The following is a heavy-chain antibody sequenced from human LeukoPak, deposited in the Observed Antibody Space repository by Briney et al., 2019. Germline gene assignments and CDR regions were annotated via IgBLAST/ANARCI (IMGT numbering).Heavy chain of an antibody. Sequence: GGSLRLSCAASGFTFSSYGMHWVRQAPGKGLEWVAVISYDGSNKYYADSVKGRFTISRDNSKNTLYLQMNSLRAEDTAVYYCAKRVVGATSWFDPWGQGTLVTVSS. CDR1: GFTFSSYG. CDR3: AKRVVGATSWFDP. J-gene: IGHJ5*02. CDR2: ISYDGSNK. V-gene: IGHV3-30*18. D-gene: IGHD1-26*01.